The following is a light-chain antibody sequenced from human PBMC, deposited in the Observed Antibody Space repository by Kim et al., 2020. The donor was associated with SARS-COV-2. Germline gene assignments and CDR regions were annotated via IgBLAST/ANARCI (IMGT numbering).Light chain of an antibody. Sequence: DIQMTQSPSSLSASVGDRVTITCQASQDIKNYLNWFQQKPGKAPNLLIYGASTLQTGVPSRFSGRGSGTDFTLTISRLQPEDFAIYYCKQYENLPRTFGQGTKLEI. CDR3: KQYENLPRT. CDR1: QDIKNY. V-gene: IGKV1-33*01. J-gene: IGKJ2*01. CDR2: GAS.